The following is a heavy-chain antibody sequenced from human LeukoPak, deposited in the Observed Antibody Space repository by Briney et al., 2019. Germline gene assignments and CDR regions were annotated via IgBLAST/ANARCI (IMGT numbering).Heavy chain of an antibody. CDR3: AKPGGSGSYYCRREPYY. CDR2: ISYDGSNK. D-gene: IGHD3-10*01. Sequence: GGSLPLSCAASGFTFSSYGMHWVRQAPGKGLEWVAVISYDGSNKYYADSVKGRFTISRDNSKNTLYLQMNSLRAEDTAVYYCAKPGGSGSYYCRREPYYWGQGTLVTVSS. J-gene: IGHJ4*02. V-gene: IGHV3-30*18. CDR1: GFTFSSYG.